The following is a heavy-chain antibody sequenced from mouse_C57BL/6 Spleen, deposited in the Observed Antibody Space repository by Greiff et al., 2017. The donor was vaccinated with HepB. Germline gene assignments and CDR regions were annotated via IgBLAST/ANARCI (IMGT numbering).Heavy chain of an antibody. Sequence: VKLMESGPELVKPGASVKISCKASGYAFSSSWMNWVKQRPGKGLEWIGRIYPGDGDTNYNGKFKGKATLTADKSSSTAYMQLSSLTSEDSAVYFCARGGYGNFYAMDYWGQGTSVTVSS. V-gene: IGHV1-82*01. J-gene: IGHJ4*01. CDR2: IYPGDGDT. CDR3: ARGGYGNFYAMDY. D-gene: IGHD2-1*01. CDR1: GYAFSSSW.